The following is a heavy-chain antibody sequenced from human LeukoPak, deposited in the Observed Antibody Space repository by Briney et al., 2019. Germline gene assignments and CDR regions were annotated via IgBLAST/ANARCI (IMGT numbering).Heavy chain of an antibody. V-gene: IGHV4-34*01. CDR3: ASRKRYSGSHNDY. D-gene: IGHD1-26*01. CDR1: GGSFSGYY. Sequence: SETLSLTCAVYGGSFSGYYWSWICQPPGKGLEWIGEINHSGSTNYNPSLKSRVTISVDTSKNQFSLKLSSVTAADTAVYYCASRKRYSGSHNDYWGQGTLVTVSS. J-gene: IGHJ4*02. CDR2: INHSGST.